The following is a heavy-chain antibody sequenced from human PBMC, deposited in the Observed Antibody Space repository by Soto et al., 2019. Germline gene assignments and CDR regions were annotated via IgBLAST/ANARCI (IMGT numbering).Heavy chain of an antibody. Sequence: QVQLVESGGGVVQPGRSLRLSCAASGFTFSSYGMHWVRQAPGKGLEWVAVISCDGSNKYYADSVKGRFTISRDNSKNTLYLQMNSLRAEDTAVYYCAKDRRPSTTVTRDYGMDVWGQGTTVTVSS. D-gene: IGHD4-17*01. J-gene: IGHJ6*02. CDR2: ISCDGSNK. CDR3: AKDRRPSTTVTRDYGMDV. CDR1: GFTFSSYG. V-gene: IGHV3-30*18.